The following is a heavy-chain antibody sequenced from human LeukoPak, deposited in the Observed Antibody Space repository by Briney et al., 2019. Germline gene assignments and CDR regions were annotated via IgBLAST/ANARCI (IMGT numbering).Heavy chain of an antibody. D-gene: IGHD3-22*01. V-gene: IGHV1-8*01. CDR3: ARGGTIYDSILEDASDI. J-gene: IGHJ3*02. CDR1: GYTFTNYD. Sequence: ASVKVSCKASGYTFTNYDINWVRQATGQGLEWMGWMNPNSGNTGYAQELQGRVTMTRNSSISTAFMELSSLRSEDTAVYYCARGGTIYDSILEDASDIWGQGTMVTVSS. CDR2: MNPNSGNT.